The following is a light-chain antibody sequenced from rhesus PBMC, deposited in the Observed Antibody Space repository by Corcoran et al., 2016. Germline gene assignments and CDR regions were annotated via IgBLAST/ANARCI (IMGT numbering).Light chain of an antibody. CDR1: ENVNNY. V-gene: IGKV1-74*01. Sequence: DIQMTQSPSSLSASVGDRVTITCRASENVNNYLNWYQQKPWKALKLRNHKAATLQSGVPSRLSGSGSGTDVTFPISSLQPEDVATYYCQHFYGTPPFTFAPGTKLYIK. CDR3: QHFYGTPPFT. J-gene: IGKJ3*01. CDR2: KAA.